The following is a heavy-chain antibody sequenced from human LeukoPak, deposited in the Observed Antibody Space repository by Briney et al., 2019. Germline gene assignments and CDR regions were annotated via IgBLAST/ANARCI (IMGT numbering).Heavy chain of an antibody. Sequence: GGSLRLSCVASGFTFSSSWMTWVRQAPGMGLERVANIKADGSGKYYVDSVRGRFSISRDNAKNSLYLELNSLRAEDTAVYYCAEGYYDSSDYWGQGTLVTVSS. CDR1: GFTFSSSW. J-gene: IGHJ4*02. V-gene: IGHV3-7*03. CDR3: AEGYYDSSDY. D-gene: IGHD3-22*01. CDR2: IKADGSGK.